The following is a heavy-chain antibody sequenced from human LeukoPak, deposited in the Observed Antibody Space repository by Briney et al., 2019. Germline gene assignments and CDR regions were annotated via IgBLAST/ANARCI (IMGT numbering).Heavy chain of an antibody. V-gene: IGHV3-30*18. D-gene: IGHD3-10*01. CDR2: ISYDGSNK. J-gene: IGHJ6*04. Sequence: GGSLRLSCAASGFTFSSYGMHWVRQAPGKGLEWVAVISYDGSNKYYADSVKGRFTISRDNSKNTLYLQMNSLRAEDTAVYYCANLWLGELSSAGPYYYYGMDVWGKGTTVTVSS. CDR1: GFTFSSYG. CDR3: ANLWLGELSSAGPYYYYGMDV.